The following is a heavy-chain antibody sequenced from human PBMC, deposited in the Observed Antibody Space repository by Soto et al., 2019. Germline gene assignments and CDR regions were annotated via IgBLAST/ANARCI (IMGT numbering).Heavy chain of an antibody. D-gene: IGHD2-21*02. V-gene: IGHV1-18*01. J-gene: IGHJ5*02. CDR2: ISAYNGNT. CDR3: AIRRWPCGGDCYNWFDP. CDR1: DYTFTSYG. Sequence: QVQLVQSGAEVKKPGASVKVSCKASDYTFTSYGVSWVRQAPGQGLEWMGWISAYNGNTNYAQKLQGRVTMTTDTSTSTAYMELRSLRSDDTAVYYCAIRRWPCGGDCYNWFDPWGQGTLVTVSS.